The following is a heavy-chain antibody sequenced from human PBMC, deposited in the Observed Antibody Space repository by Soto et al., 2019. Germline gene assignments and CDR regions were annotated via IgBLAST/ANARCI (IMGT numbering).Heavy chain of an antibody. Sequence: SETLSLTCAVSGGSISSGGYSWSWIRQTPGKGLEWIGYIYHSGSTYYNPSLQSRVAISGDASKNQFSLKLSSVTATDTAVYYCARRHLTVLPLWGQGTLVTVSS. V-gene: IGHV4-30-2*03. CDR1: GGSISSGGYS. J-gene: IGHJ4*02. D-gene: IGHD3-10*01. CDR3: ARRHLTVLPL. CDR2: IYHSGST.